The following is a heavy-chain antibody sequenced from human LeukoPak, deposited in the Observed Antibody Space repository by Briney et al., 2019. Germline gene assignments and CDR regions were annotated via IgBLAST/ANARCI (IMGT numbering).Heavy chain of an antibody. CDR3: ARWGYDSSGSYWDN. V-gene: IGHV3-53*01. J-gene: IGHJ4*02. CDR1: GFSVSSNY. D-gene: IGHD3-22*01. CDR2: IYSVSDT. Sequence: GGSLRLSCAASGFSVSSNYMTWVRQAPGKGPQWVSVIYSVSDTFYADSVKGRFTISRDNSKNTVSLQMNSLRADDTAVCYCARWGYDSSGSYWDNWGQGTLVTVSS.